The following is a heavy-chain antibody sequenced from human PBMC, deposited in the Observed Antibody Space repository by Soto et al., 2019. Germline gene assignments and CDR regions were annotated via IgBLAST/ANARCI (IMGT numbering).Heavy chain of an antibody. CDR1: GFTFSSYA. V-gene: IGHV3-30-3*01. CDR2: ISYDGSNK. J-gene: IGHJ6*02. D-gene: IGHD3-22*01. CDR3: ARDCYYDSSGYWSRYAVKSRYYYYGMDV. Sequence: GGSLRLSCAASGFTFSSYAMHWVRQAPGKGLEWVAVISYDGSNKYYADSVKGRFTISRDNSKNTLYLQMNSLRAEDTAVYYCARDCYYDSSGYWSRYAVKSRYYYYGMDVWGQGTTVTVSS.